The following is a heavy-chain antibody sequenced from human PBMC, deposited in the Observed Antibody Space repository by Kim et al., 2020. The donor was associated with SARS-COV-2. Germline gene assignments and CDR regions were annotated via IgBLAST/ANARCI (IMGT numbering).Heavy chain of an antibody. V-gene: IGHV3-48*02. Sequence: GGSLRLSCAASGFTFSSYSMNWVRQAPGKGLEWVSYISSSSSTIYYADSVKGRFTISRDNAKNSLYLQMNSLRDEDTAVYYCARDPTNYGSGSYGVYWGQGTLVTVSS. CDR3: ARDPTNYGSGSYGVY. CDR1: GFTFSSYS. CDR2: ISSSSSTI. D-gene: IGHD3-10*01. J-gene: IGHJ4*02.